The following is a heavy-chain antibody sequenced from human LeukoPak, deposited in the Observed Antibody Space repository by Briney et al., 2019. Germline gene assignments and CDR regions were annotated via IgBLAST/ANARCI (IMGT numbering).Heavy chain of an antibody. CDR2: ISSSSSYI. D-gene: IGHD1-1*01. J-gene: IGHJ4*02. CDR3: ARDSGERWNPKEFDY. CDR1: GFTFSSYS. V-gene: IGHV3-21*01. Sequence: GGSLRLSCAASGFTFSSYSMNWVRQAPGKGLEWVSSISSSSSYIYYADSVKGRFTISRDNAKNSLYLQMNSLRAEDTAVYYCARDSGERWNPKEFDYWGQGTLVTVSS.